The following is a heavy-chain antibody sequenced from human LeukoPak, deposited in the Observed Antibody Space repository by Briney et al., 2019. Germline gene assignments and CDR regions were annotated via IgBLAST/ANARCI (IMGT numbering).Heavy chain of an antibody. CDR3: AREKTGYSGLYYYGMDV. CDR2: IIPIFGTA. D-gene: IGHD5-12*01. V-gene: IGHV1-69*13. CDR1: GGTFSSYA. J-gene: IGHJ6*02. Sequence: SVKVSCKASGGTFSSYAISWVRQAPGQGLEWMGGIIPIFGTANYAQKFQGRVTITADESTSTAYMELSSLRSEDTAVYYCAREKTGYSGLYYYGMDVWGQGTTVTVSS.